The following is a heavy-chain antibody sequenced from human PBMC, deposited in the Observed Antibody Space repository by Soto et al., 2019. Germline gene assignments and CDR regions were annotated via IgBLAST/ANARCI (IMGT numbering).Heavy chain of an antibody. J-gene: IGHJ6*01. V-gene: IGHV1-2*02. D-gene: IGHD3-3*01. CDR3: AREVPRFWDF. Sequence: ASVKVSCKASGDAFTDDYIHWVRQAPGQGLEWMGWINPNTGTTDYAQKFQGRVTMTRDTSIRTAYVELRSLRSDDTAVYFCAREVPRFWDFWG. CDR1: GDAFTDDY. CDR2: INPNTGTT.